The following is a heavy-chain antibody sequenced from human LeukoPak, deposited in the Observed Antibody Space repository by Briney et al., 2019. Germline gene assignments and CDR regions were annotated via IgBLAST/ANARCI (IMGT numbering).Heavy chain of an antibody. D-gene: IGHD2-15*01. CDR1: GGSISSYY. CDR2: IYTSGST. J-gene: IGHJ4*02. Sequence: SETLSLTCTVSGGSISSYYWGWIRQPAGKGLGWIGRIYTSGSTNYNPSLKSRVTMSVDTSKNQFSLKLSSVTAADTAVYYCARVRGYCSGGSCAYYFDYWGQGTLVTVSS. CDR3: ARVRGYCSGGSCAYYFDY. V-gene: IGHV4-4*07.